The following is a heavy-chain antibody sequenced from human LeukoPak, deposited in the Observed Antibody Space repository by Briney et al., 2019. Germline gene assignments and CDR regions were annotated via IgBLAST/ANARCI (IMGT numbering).Heavy chain of an antibody. CDR3: TRRLDD. CDR1: GFSFNSDW. J-gene: IGHJ4*02. Sequence: GGSLRLSCAASGFSFNSDWMDWVRQAPGKGLEWVANIKHDESEKNYLDSVKARFTISRDNAQNSLYLQMNGLRVEDTAVYYCTRRLDDWGQGTLVTVSS. D-gene: IGHD3-16*01. CDR2: IKHDESEK. V-gene: IGHV3-7*01.